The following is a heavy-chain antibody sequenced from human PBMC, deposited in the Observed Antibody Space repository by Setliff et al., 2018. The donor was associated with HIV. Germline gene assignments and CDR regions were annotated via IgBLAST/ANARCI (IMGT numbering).Heavy chain of an antibody. D-gene: IGHD5-18*01. CDR2: VSSDGKTR. CDR1: GFTFSSYA. CDR3: ASLDTAHFSGVTGVAY. Sequence: GGSLRLSCAASGFTFSSYAMQWVRQAPGKGLEWVAVVSSDGKTRFYAESVKGRFTISRDNSKNTVSLQMDSLRAEDTAVYYCASLDTAHFSGVTGVAYWGQGTLVTVSS. V-gene: IGHV3-30*04. J-gene: IGHJ4*02.